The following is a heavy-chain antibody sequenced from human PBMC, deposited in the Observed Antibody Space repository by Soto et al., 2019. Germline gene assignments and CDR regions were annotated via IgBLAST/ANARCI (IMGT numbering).Heavy chain of an antibody. V-gene: IGHV3-30*03. D-gene: IGHD2-2*01. CDR2: ISYDGTEI. J-gene: IGHJ4*02. Sequence: GGFLRLSCAASGFTFSSYGMHWVRQAPGKGLEWVAVISYDGTEIHYVASVRGRFTVSRDNAKNSLYLQMNSLRAEDTALYYCATYRCDTTSCSFSSFDYWGQGTMVTVSS. CDR3: ATYRCDTTSCSFSSFDY. CDR1: GFTFSSYG.